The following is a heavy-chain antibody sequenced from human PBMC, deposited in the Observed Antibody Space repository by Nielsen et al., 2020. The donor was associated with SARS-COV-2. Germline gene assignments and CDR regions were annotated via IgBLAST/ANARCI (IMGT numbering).Heavy chain of an antibody. CDR2: ISYDGSNK. Sequence: GESLKISCAASGFTFSSYAMHWVRQAPGKGLEWVAVISYDGSNKYYADSVKGRFTISRDNSKNSLYLQMNSLRAEDTAVYYCASIAVAGPGYWGQGTLVTVSS. CDR3: ASIAVAGPGY. CDR1: GFTFSSYA. D-gene: IGHD6-19*01. J-gene: IGHJ4*02. V-gene: IGHV3-30*04.